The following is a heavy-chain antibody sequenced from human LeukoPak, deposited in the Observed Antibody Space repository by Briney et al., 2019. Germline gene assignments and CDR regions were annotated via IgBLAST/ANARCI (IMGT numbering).Heavy chain of an antibody. CDR1: GGSFSGYY. CDR2: INHSGST. Sequence: SETLSLTCAVYGGSFSGYYWSWIRQPPGKGLEWIGEINHSGSTNYNPSLKSRVTISVDTSKNQFSLKLSSVTAADTAVYYCARVGNYDYVWGSYRHSLFDYWGQGTLVTVSS. V-gene: IGHV4-34*01. D-gene: IGHD3-16*02. J-gene: IGHJ4*02. CDR3: ARVGNYDYVWGSYRHSLFDY.